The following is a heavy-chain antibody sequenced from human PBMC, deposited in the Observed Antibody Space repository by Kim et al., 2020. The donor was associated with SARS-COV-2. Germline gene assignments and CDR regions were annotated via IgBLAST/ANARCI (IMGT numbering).Heavy chain of an antibody. V-gene: IGHV4-39*07. CDR3: VVNVDTATTSAFDI. Sequence: SETLSLTCTVSGGSISSNSYYWGWVRQPPGKGLEWLGSIYYNGTAYYNPSLKSRVTISVDTSKNQFSLKLSSVTAADTAVYYCVVNVDTATTSAFDIWGQGTMVTVSS. J-gene: IGHJ3*02. CDR2: IYYNGTA. D-gene: IGHD5-18*01. CDR1: GGSISSNSYY.